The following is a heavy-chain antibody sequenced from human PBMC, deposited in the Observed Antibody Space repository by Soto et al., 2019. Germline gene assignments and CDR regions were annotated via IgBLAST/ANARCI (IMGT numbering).Heavy chain of an antibody. CDR3: ARVGGYYYDSSGYYSGHWFDP. Sequence: LSVTCTVSGGSISSYYWSWIRQPPGKGLEWIGYIYYSVRTNYNPSLKSRVTISVDTSKNQFSLKLSSVTAADTAVYYCARVGGYYYDSSGYYSGHWFDPWGQGTLVTVSS. J-gene: IGHJ5*02. D-gene: IGHD3-22*01. CDR2: IYYSVRT. CDR1: GGSISSYY. V-gene: IGHV4-59*01.